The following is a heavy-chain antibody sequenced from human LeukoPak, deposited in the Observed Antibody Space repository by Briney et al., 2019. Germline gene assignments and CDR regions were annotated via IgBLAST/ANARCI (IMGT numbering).Heavy chain of an antibody. V-gene: IGHV4-34*01. D-gene: IGHD5-18*01. CDR3: ARLWIKQYYYYYGMDV. CDR1: GGSFGGYY. CDR2: INHSGST. J-gene: IGHJ6*02. Sequence: SETLSLTCAVYGGSFGGYYWSWIRQPPGKGLEWIGEINHSGSTNYNPSLKSRVTISVDTSKNQFSLKLSSVTAADTAVYYCARLWIKQYYYYYGMDVWGQGTTVTVSS.